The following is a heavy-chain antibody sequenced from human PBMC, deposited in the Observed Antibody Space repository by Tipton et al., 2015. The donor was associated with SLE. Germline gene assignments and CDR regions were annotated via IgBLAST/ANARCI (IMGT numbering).Heavy chain of an antibody. V-gene: IGHV4-34*01. CDR2: IYHSGRT. D-gene: IGHD6-19*01. Sequence: TLSLTCAVYGESFSGAYYWTWIRQSPGKGLEGIGEIYHSGRTNYNASLKSRLTISLDTSKNQFSLKLTSVTAADTAVYFCARLSVEDSAWYFFDYWGQGTLVTVSS. CDR3: ARLSVEDSAWYFFDY. J-gene: IGHJ4*02. CDR1: GESFSGAYY.